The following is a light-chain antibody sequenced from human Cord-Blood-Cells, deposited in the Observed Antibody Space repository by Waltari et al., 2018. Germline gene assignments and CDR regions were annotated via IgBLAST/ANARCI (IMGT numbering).Light chain of an antibody. V-gene: IGLV2-8*01. Sequence: QSALTQPPSASGSAGQSVTISCTGTSSDVGGYNYVSWYQHPGKAPKLMIYEVSKRPSGVPDRFSGSKSGNTASLTVSGLQAEDEADYYCSSYAGSNNLVFGGGTKLTVL. CDR3: SSYAGSNNLV. J-gene: IGLJ2*01. CDR1: SSDVGGYNY. CDR2: EVS.